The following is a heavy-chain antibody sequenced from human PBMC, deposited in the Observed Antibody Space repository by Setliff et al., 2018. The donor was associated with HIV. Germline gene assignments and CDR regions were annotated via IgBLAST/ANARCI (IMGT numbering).Heavy chain of an antibody. CDR1: GASISSGDYY. CDR2: IYYSGST. V-gene: IGHV4-30-4*08. D-gene: IGHD3-22*01. J-gene: IGHJ2*01. Sequence: PSETLSLTCTVSGASISSGDYYWTWIRQPPGKGLEWIGYIYYSGSTYYNPSLKSRVTISVDTSKNQFSLKLNSVTAADTAVYYCARDPYDTSGCSNYYFDLWGRGTLVTVSS. CDR3: ARDPYDTSGCSNYYFDL.